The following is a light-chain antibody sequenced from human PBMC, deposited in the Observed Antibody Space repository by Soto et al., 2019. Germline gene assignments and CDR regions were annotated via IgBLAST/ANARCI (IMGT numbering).Light chain of an antibody. CDR1: QIVRGNN. CDR3: QQYVSLPLT. V-gene: IGKV3-20*01. Sequence: IVLTQSPDTLSLSPGERATLSCRASQIVRGNNLVWYQQRPGQAPRLLISGASTRATVIPDRFRGTGSGTDFSLSISRLEPEDFAVYFCQQYVSLPLTFGCGTKVEI. CDR2: GAS. J-gene: IGKJ4*01.